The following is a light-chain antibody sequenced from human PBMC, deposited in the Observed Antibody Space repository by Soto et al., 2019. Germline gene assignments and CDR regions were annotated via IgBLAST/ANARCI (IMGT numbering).Light chain of an antibody. V-gene: IGLV2-14*01. CDR2: DVR. CDR3: SSYTSISTYV. J-gene: IGLJ1*01. Sequence: CALTQPASVSGSPGQSITISCTGTSSDVGGYNFVSWYQQHPGKAPKLMIYDVRNRPSGVSNRFSGSKSVNTASLTISGLQAEDEADYYCSSYTSISTYVFGTGTKLTVL. CDR1: SSDVGGYNF.